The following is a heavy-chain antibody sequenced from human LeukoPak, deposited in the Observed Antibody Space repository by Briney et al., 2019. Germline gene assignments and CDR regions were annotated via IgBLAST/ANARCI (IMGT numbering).Heavy chain of an antibody. Sequence: PGGSLRLSCAASGFAFSSYAMSWVRQAPGKGLEWVSAISGSGGSTYYANSVKGRFTISRDSAKNSLYLQMNSLRAEDTAVYYCARRVYGSGLGKHYMDVWGKGTTVTISS. V-gene: IGHV3-23*01. CDR1: GFAFSSYA. CDR2: ISGSGGST. CDR3: ARRVYGSGLGKHYMDV. J-gene: IGHJ6*03. D-gene: IGHD3-10*01.